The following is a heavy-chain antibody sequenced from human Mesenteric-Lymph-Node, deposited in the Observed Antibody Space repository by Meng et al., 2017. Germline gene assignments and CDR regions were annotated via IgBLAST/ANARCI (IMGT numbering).Heavy chain of an antibody. D-gene: IGHD7-27*01. J-gene: IGHJ5*02. CDR2: INHSGST. Sequence: QVQLQQWGAGLLKPSETPSLTCAVYGGSFSGYYWSWIRQPPGKGLEWIGGINHSGSTNYNPSLKSRVTISVETSKNQFSLKLTSVTAADTAVYYCARNWGTGDSWFDPWGPGTLVTVSS. V-gene: IGHV4-34*01. CDR3: ARNWGTGDSWFDP. CDR1: GGSFSGYY.